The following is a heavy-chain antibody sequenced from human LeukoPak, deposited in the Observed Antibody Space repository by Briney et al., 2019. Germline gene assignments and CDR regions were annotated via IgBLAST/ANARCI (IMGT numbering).Heavy chain of an antibody. J-gene: IGHJ4*02. CDR2: IKRDGSEK. V-gene: IGHV3-7*04. Sequence: PGGSLRLSCAASGFTFSSYEMNWVRQAPGKGLEWVANIKRDGSEKDYAASVKGRFTISRDNAKNSLYLRMNSLRVEDTAVYYCTRELRGDPYWGQGTLVTVSS. D-gene: IGHD3-10*01. CDR3: TRELRGDPY. CDR1: GFTFSSYE.